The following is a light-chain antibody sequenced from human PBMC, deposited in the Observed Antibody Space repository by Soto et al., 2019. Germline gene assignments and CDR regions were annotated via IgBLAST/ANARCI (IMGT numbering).Light chain of an antibody. CDR3: QQYDSSRFT. J-gene: IGKJ3*01. CDR1: QSISSSY. V-gene: IGKV3-20*01. Sequence: DIVLTQSPGTLSLSPGERATLSCRASQSISSSYLAWYQKKPGQAPRLLVYGASSRATGTPDRFSGSGSGTDFTLTISRLEPEDFAVYYCQQYDSSRFTFGPGTKVDIK. CDR2: GAS.